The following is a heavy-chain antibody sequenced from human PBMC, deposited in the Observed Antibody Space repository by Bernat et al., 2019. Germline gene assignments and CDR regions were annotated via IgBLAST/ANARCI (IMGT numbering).Heavy chain of an antibody. Sequence: QVQLVESGGGVVQPGRSLRLSCAASGVTFSSYGMHWVRQAPGKGLEWVAVIWYDGSNKYYTDSVKGRLTISRDNSKNTLYLQMNSLRAEDTAVYYCTRNGANCYYYMTSGAKGPRSPSP. CDR1: GVTFSSYG. CDR2: IWYDGSNK. J-gene: IGHJ6*03. CDR3: TRNGANCYYYMTS. V-gene: IGHV3-33*01.